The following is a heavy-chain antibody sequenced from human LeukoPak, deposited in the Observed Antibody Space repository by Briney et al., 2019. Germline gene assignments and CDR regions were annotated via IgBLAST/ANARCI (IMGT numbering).Heavy chain of an antibody. D-gene: IGHD6-19*01. J-gene: IGHJ4*02. CDR2: IRSKAYGGTT. Sequence: GGSLRLSCTASGFTFGDYAMSWFRQTPGKGLEWVGFIRSKAYGGTTEYAASVKGRFTISRDDSKSIAYLQMNSLKTEDTAVYYCTRDSVAGSLDYWGQGTLVTVSS. CDR1: GFTFGDYA. CDR3: TRDSVAGSLDY. V-gene: IGHV3-49*03.